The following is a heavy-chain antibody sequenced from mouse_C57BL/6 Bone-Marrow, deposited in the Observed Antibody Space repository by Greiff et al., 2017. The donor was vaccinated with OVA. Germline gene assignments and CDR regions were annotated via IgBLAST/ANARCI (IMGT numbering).Heavy chain of an antibody. D-gene: IGHD2-3*01. CDR1: GYAFTNYL. V-gene: IGHV1-54*01. CDR3: ARYCDGCFDY. Sequence: QVQLQQSGAELVRPGTSVKVSCKASGYAFTNYLIEWVKQRPGQGLEWIGVINPGSGGTNYNEKFKGKATLTADKSSSTAYMQLSSLTSEDSAVYFCARYCDGCFDYWGQGTTLTVSS. CDR2: INPGSGGT. J-gene: IGHJ2*01.